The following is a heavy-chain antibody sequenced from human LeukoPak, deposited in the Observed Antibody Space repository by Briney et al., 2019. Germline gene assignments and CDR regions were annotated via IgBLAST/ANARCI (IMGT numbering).Heavy chain of an antibody. CDR1: GFTFRSYG. Sequence: GGSLRLSCAASGFTFRSYGMHWVRQAPGKGLECVAFTRYDGNNKYYADSVKGRFTISRDNSKNTVYLQMNSLRAEDTAVYYCARDSYYHPDYWGQGILVTVSS. D-gene: IGHD3-10*01. J-gene: IGHJ4*02. V-gene: IGHV3-30*02. CDR2: TRYDGNNK. CDR3: ARDSYYHPDY.